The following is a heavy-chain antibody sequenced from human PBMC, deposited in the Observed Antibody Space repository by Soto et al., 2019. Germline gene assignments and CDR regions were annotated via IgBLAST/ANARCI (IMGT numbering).Heavy chain of an antibody. CDR1: GFTLSSYS. V-gene: IGHV3-48*02. J-gene: IGHJ4*02. CDR3: ARETGLSSSGWSYYFDF. Sequence: EVQLVESGGGMVQPGGSLRVSCAASGFTLSSYSMHWVRQAPGKGLEWVSYISGSGGTIYYADSVKGRFTISRDNAKNSLSVQMNSLRDEDTAVYFCARETGLSSSGWSYYFDFWGQGTLVTVSS. CDR2: ISGSGGTI. D-gene: IGHD6-19*01.